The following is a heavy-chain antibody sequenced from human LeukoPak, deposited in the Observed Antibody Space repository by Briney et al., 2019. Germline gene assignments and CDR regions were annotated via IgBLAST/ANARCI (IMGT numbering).Heavy chain of an antibody. D-gene: IGHD3-10*01. CDR3: AKSRGGRTMAADY. CDR1: GFTFSSYA. Sequence: QPGGSLRLSCAASGFTFSSYAMSWVRQAPGKGLEWVSAISGSGGSTYYADSVKGRFTISRGNSKNTLYLQMNSLRAEDTAVYYCAKSRGGRTMAADYWGQGTLVTVSS. V-gene: IGHV3-23*01. J-gene: IGHJ4*02. CDR2: ISGSGGST.